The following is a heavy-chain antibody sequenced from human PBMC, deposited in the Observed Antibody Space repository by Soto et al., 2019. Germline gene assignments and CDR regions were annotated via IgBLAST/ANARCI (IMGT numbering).Heavy chain of an antibody. Sequence: ASVKVSCKASGYTFSDHFVHWVRQAPGQGLEWMGSINPGNAATDSAQKFQGRVTLATDTSTNTAYMELSRLRSDDTAVYYGARHRFSSGSAYFDSWGQGTLVTVSS. CDR3: ARHRFSSGSAYFDS. CDR1: GYTFSDHF. CDR2: INPGNAAT. J-gene: IGHJ4*02. V-gene: IGHV1-2*02. D-gene: IGHD3-22*01.